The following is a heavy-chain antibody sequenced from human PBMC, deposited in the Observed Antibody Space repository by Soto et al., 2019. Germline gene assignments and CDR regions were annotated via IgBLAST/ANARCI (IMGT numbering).Heavy chain of an antibody. V-gene: IGHV3-21*01. CDR2: ISSSSSYI. J-gene: IGHJ4*02. Sequence: GGSLRLSCAASGFTFSSYSMNWVRQAPGKGLEWVSSISSSSSYIYYADSVKGRFTISRDNAKNSLYLQMNSLRAEDTAVYYCARDGFDDYGDYPWSCVGYWGQGTLVTVSS. CDR3: ARDGFDDYGDYPWSCVGY. D-gene: IGHD4-17*01. CDR1: GFTFSSYS.